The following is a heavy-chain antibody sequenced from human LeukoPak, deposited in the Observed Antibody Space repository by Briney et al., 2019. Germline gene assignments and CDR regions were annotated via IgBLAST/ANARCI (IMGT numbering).Heavy chain of an antibody. CDR2: IKQDGSEK. CDR3: ARDFYGGYSPAQWMDV. J-gene: IGHJ6*04. Sequence: GGSLRLSCAASGFTFSNYAMSWVRQAPGKGLEWVANIKQDGSEKYYVDSVKGRFTISRDSAKNSLYLQMNSLRAEDTAVYYCARDFYGGYSPAQWMDVWGKGTTVTVSS. V-gene: IGHV3-7*01. CDR1: GFTFSNYA. D-gene: IGHD4-17*01.